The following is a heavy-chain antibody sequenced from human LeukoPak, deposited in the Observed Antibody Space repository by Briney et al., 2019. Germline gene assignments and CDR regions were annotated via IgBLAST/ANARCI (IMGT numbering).Heavy chain of an antibody. CDR3: ARDANRLGMDV. Sequence: SQTLFLTCTVSGGSISSGDYYWSWIRQPPGKGLEWIGYIYYSGSTYYNPSLKSRVTISVDTSKNQFSLKLSSVTAADTAVYYRARDANRLGMDVWGQGTTVTVSS. D-gene: IGHD4/OR15-4a*01. J-gene: IGHJ6*02. CDR2: IYYSGST. CDR1: GGSISSGDYY. V-gene: IGHV4-30-4*01.